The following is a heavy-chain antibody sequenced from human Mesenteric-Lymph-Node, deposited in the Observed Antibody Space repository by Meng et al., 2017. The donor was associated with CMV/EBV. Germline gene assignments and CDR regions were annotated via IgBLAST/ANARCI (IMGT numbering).Heavy chain of an antibody. CDR3: ARDVPGVGRGAFDF. Sequence: GESLKISCAASGFTFSSYWMHWVRQAPGKGLELVAKIKQDGSEKYYVDSVMGRFTISRDNGKNSLYLQMNSLRPDDTAVYYCARDVPGVGRGAFDFWGQGMKVTVSS. CDR1: GFTFSSYW. D-gene: IGHD7-27*01. CDR2: IKQDGSEK. J-gene: IGHJ4*02. V-gene: IGHV3-7*01.